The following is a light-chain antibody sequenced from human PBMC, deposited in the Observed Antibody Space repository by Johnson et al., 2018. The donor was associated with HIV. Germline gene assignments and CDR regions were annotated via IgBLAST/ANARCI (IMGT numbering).Light chain of an antibody. CDR2: KNN. Sequence: QSVLTQSPSVSAAPGQKVTISCSGSSSTIVNNYVSWYQVLPGTAPKLLIYKNNERPSGIPDRFSGSKSGTSATLGITGLQTGDEADYYCGTWDTSLSAGGVFGTGTKVTVL. V-gene: IGLV1-51*02. J-gene: IGLJ1*01. CDR3: GTWDTSLSAGGV. CDR1: SSTIVNNY.